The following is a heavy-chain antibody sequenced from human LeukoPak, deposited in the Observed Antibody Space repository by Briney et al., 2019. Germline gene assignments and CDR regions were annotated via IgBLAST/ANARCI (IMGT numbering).Heavy chain of an antibody. J-gene: IGHJ4*02. V-gene: IGHV3-7*01. CDR3: ARQPQHEASFDY. Sequence: PGGSLRLSCVASGFMFDRYWMSWVRQAPGKGLAWVANINSDASEEKYLDSVMGRFKISRDNAEDSLFPQMNSLRAEDTAVYFCARQPQHEASFDYWGQGALVAVSS. CDR1: GFMFDRYW. CDR2: INSDASEE.